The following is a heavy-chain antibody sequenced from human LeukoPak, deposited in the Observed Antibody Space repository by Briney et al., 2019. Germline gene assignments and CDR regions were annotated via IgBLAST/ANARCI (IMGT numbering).Heavy chain of an antibody. CDR3: ARSATYCSGGSCYWFDP. Sequence: SVKVSCKASVGTFSSYAISWVRQAPGQGLEWMGRIIPIFGIANYAQKFQGRVTITANKSTSTEYMELSSLRSEDTAVYYCARSATYCSGGSCYWFDPWGQGTLVTVSS. V-gene: IGHV1-69*10. CDR2: IIPIFGIA. J-gene: IGHJ5*02. D-gene: IGHD2-15*01. CDR1: VGTFSSYA.